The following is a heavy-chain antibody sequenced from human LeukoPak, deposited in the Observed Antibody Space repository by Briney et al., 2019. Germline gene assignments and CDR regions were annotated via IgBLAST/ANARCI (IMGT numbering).Heavy chain of an antibody. CDR1: GGSISSGGYY. V-gene: IGHV4-31*03. D-gene: IGHD4-17*01. Sequence: SQTLSLTCTVSGGSISSGGYYWSWLRPHPGDGLEWSGYIYYSGSTYYNPSLKSRVTISVDTSKNQFSLKLSSVTAADTAVYYCARELTTVSPPDNWFDPWGQGTLVTVSS. CDR2: IYYSGST. CDR3: ARELTTVSPPDNWFDP. J-gene: IGHJ5*02.